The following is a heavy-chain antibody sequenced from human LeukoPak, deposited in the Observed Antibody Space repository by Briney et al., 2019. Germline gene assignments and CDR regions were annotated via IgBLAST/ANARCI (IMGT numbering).Heavy chain of an antibody. Sequence: GGSLRLSCAASGFTFDDYAMHWVRQAPGKGLEWVSGISWDGGNKCYADSVKGRFTISRDNAKNSLYLQMNSLRAEDTALYYYASGGRSGYSDAFDVWGQGTMVTVSS. CDR3: ASGGRSGYSDAFDV. J-gene: IGHJ3*01. CDR2: ISWDGGNK. V-gene: IGHV3-9*01. CDR1: GFTFDDYA. D-gene: IGHD3-3*01.